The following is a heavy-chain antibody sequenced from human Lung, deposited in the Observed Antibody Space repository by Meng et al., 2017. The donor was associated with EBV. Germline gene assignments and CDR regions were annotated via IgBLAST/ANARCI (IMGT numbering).Heavy chain of an antibody. D-gene: IGHD6-13*01. CDR1: GGYIRSRNW. Sequence: VRLQEARPGLGKPSGTLPSTGAVSGGYIRSRNWWSWVRQPPGKGLEWIGEIYHSGSTNYNPSLKSRVTISVDKSKNQFSLKLSSVTAADTAVYYCARVAAAGNEWFDPWGQGTLVTVSS. V-gene: IGHV4-4*02. CDR2: IYHSGST. J-gene: IGHJ5*02. CDR3: ARVAAAGNEWFDP.